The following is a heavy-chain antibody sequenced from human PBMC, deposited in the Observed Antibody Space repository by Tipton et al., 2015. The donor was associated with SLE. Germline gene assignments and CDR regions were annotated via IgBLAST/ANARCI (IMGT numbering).Heavy chain of an antibody. CDR1: GYTFTSYD. V-gene: IGHV7-4-1*02. CDR3: ARDPPYYGSGFTDY. J-gene: IGHJ4*02. Sequence: VQLVQSGSELKKPGASVKVSCKASGYTFTSYDVNWVRQAPGQGLEWMGCITTSTGNPTYAQGFTGRFVFSVDTSVSTAYLQISSLEAEDTAVYYCARDPPYYGSGFTDYWGQGTLVTVSS. CDR2: ITTSTGNP. D-gene: IGHD3-10*01.